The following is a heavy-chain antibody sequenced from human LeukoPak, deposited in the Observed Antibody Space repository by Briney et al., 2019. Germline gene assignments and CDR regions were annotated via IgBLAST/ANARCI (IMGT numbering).Heavy chain of an antibody. V-gene: IGHV1-18*01. Sequence: ASVTVPCKDSGYTFTTHGIIWVRQARGQGLEWMGWISTYNGNTNYAQKLQGRVTMTTDTSTSTAYMELRSLRSDDTAVYYCARVAGASAEYYFDYWGQGTLVTVSS. CDR2: ISTYNGNT. D-gene: IGHD1-26*01. CDR1: GYTFTTHG. J-gene: IGHJ4*02. CDR3: ARVAGASAEYYFDY.